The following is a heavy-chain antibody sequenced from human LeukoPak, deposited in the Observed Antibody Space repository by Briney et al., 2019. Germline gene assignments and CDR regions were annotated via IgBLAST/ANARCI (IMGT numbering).Heavy chain of an antibody. V-gene: IGHV1-2*02. CDR1: GYTFTGYY. CDR3: ARDRAAAGHYYYYMDV. J-gene: IGHJ6*03. Sequence: ASVKVSCKASGYTFTGYYMHWVRQAPGQGLEWMGWINPNSGGTNYAQKFQGRVTMTRDTSISTAYMELSSLRSEDTAVYYCARDRAAAGHYYYYMDVWGKGTTVTVSS. D-gene: IGHD6-13*01. CDR2: INPNSGGT.